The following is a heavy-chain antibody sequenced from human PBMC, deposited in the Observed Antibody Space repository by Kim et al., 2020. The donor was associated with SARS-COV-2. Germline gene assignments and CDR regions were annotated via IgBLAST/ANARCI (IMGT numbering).Heavy chain of an antibody. CDR2: IYTSGST. V-gene: IGHV4-61*02. D-gene: IGHD1-26*01. CDR3: ARGGRKWDGQLLEGMDV. CDR1: GGSISSGSYY. Sequence: SETLSLTCTVSGGSISSGSYYWSWIRQPAGKGLEWIGRIYTSGSTNYNPSLKSRVTISVDTSKNQFSLKLSSVTAADTAVYYCARGGRKWDGQLLEGMDVWGQGTTVTVSS. J-gene: IGHJ6*02.